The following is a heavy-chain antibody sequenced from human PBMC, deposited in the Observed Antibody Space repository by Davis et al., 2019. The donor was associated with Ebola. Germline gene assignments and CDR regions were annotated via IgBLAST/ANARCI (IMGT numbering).Heavy chain of an antibody. Sequence: SETLSLTCAVYGGSFSGYYWSWIRQPPGKGLEWIGEINHSGSTNYNPSLKSRVTILVDTSKNQFSLKLSSVTAADTAVYYCARTLGYCRFDPWGQGTLVTVSS. J-gene: IGHJ5*02. V-gene: IGHV4-34*01. CDR2: INHSGST. CDR1: GGSFSGYY. CDR3: ARTLGYCRFDP. D-gene: IGHD2-15*01.